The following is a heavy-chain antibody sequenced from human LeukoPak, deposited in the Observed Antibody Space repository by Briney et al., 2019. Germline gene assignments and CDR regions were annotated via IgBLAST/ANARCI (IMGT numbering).Heavy chain of an antibody. Sequence: PGGSLRLSCAASGFTFSSYSMNWVRQAPGKGLEWVSSISSSSSYIYYADSVKGRFTLSRDNANNLLFLQMNSLRAEDTALYYCVREGSYFDYWGQGIVVTVSS. CDR3: VREGSYFDY. CDR2: ISSSSSYI. CDR1: GFTFSSYS. J-gene: IGHJ4*02. V-gene: IGHV3-21*01.